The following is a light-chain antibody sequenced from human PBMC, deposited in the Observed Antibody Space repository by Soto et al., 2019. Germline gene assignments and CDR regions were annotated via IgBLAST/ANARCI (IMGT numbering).Light chain of an antibody. CDR1: QGISSY. V-gene: IGKV1-8*01. Sequence: IRRTQSPSTLSASAGDRFTITGRVSQGISSYLAWYQPKPGKAPKLLIYAASTLQSGVPSRFSGSGSGTDFTLTISCLQSEDFATYYCQQYYSYPRTCGQGTKVDIK. CDR3: QQYYSYPRT. J-gene: IGKJ1*01. CDR2: AAS.